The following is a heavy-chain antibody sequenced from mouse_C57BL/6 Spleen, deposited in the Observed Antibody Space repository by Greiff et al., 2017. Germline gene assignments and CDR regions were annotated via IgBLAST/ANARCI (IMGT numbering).Heavy chain of an antibody. CDR3: TRGEFYDGYYNYFDY. CDR2: ISSGGDYI. V-gene: IGHV5-9-1*02. J-gene: IGHJ2*01. D-gene: IGHD2-3*01. CDR1: GFTFSRYA. Sequence: EVMLVESGEGLVKPGGSLKLSCAASGFTFSRYAMSWVRQTPEERLEWVAYISSGGDYIYYADTVKGRFTISRDNARNTLYLQMSSLKSEDTAMYYCTRGEFYDGYYNYFDYWGQGTTLTVSS.